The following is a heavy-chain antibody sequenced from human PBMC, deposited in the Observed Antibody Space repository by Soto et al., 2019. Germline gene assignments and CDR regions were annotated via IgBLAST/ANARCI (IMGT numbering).Heavy chain of an antibody. D-gene: IGHD1-20*01. V-gene: IGHV3-21*01. Sequence: GGSLRLSCAASGFTFSSYSMNWVRQAPGKGLEWVSSVSGSGNYTHYADFLRGRFPISRDNAKTSLYLQMNSLRAEDTAVYYCAREGINNYNEYYFDSWGQGTVVPVS. J-gene: IGHJ4*02. CDR2: VSGSGNYT. CDR1: GFTFSSYS. CDR3: AREGINNYNEYYFDS.